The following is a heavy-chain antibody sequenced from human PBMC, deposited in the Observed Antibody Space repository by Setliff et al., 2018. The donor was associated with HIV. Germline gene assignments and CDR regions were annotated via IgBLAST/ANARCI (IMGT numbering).Heavy chain of an antibody. V-gene: IGHV3-7*03. CDR1: EFTFSSCW. J-gene: IGHJ6*03. Sequence: GGSLRLSCAVSEFTFSSCWVTWVRQGPGKGLEWVANIKQDGSEKYYVDSVKGRFTISRDNGKNSLYLQMNSLRAEDTAVYYCASSGYNYGGYYMDVWGKGTTVTVSS. CDR2: IKQDGSEK. CDR3: ASSGYNYGGYYMDV. D-gene: IGHD5-18*01.